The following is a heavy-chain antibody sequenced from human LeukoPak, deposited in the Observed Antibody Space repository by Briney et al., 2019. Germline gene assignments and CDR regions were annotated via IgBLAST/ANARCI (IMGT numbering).Heavy chain of an antibody. J-gene: IGHJ4*02. CDR2: INHSGST. Sequence: SETLSLTCAVYGGSFSGYYWSWIRQPPGKGLEWVGAINHSGSTNYKPSLKSQVTLSVNPPKNQFSLKLPYATAHDTAVYCSARGYSNYRFAYWGQGTLVTVSS. V-gene: IGHV4-34*01. D-gene: IGHD4-11*01. CDR3: ARGYSNYRFAY. CDR1: GGSFSGYY.